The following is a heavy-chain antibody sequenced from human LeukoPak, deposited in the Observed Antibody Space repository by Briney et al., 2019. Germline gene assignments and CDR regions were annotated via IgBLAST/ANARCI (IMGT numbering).Heavy chain of an antibody. V-gene: IGHV3-7*01. CDR1: GFNFNNNW. J-gene: IGHJ4*02. D-gene: IGHD2/OR15-2a*01. Sequence: GGSLGLSCVASGFNFNNNWMAWVRQAPGKGPELVAHINHDGRHTGYVDSVKGRSTISRDNAKSSLYLQLNSLRAEDTAMYYCAKYLSRAFDCWGQGSMITVSS. CDR2: INHDGRHT. CDR3: AKYLSRAFDC.